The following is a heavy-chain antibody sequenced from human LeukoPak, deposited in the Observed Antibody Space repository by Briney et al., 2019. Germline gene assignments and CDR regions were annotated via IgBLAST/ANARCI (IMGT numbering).Heavy chain of an antibody. CDR1: GGPISSSSYY. CDR3: ARQAPITMIVVAMTEDYFDY. J-gene: IGHJ4*02. Sequence: SETLSLTCTVSGGPISSSSYYWGWIRQPPGKGLEWIGSIYYSGSTYYNPSLKSRVTISVDTAKNQFSLKLSSVTAADTAVYYCARQAPITMIVVAMTEDYFDYWGQGTLVTVSS. V-gene: IGHV4-39*01. CDR2: IYYSGST. D-gene: IGHD3-22*01.